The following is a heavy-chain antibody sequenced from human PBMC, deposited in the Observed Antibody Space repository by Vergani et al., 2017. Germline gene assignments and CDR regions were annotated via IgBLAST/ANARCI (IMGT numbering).Heavy chain of an antibody. CDR1: GFTFSSYS. CDR3: AKPMEGGTYDFVY. J-gene: IGHJ4*02. V-gene: IGHV3-48*01. Sequence: EVQLVESGGGLVQPGGSLRLSCAASGFTFSSYSMNWVRQAPGKGLEWVSYISSSSSTIYYADSVKGRFTISRDNAKNSLYLQMNSLRAEDTAVYYCAKPMEGGTYDFVYWGQGTLVNVSS. D-gene: IGHD1-1*01. CDR2: ISSSSSTI.